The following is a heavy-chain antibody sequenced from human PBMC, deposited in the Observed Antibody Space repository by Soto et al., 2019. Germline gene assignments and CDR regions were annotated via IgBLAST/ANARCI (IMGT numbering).Heavy chain of an antibody. CDR2: IYYSGST. D-gene: IGHD3-22*01. J-gene: IGHJ1*01. CDR3: ARHTRPDSSGYYWYFQH. Sequence: QLQLQESGPGLVKPSETLSLTCTVSGGSISSSSYYWGWIRQPPGKGLEWIGSIYYSGSTYYNPSLKSRVTISGDTSKNQFSLRLSAVTAADTAVYYRARHTRPDSSGYYWYFQHWGQGTLVTGSS. CDR1: GGSISSSSYY. V-gene: IGHV4-39*01.